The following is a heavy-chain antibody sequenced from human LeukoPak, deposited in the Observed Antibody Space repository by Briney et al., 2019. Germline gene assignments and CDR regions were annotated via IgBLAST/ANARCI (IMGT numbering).Heavy chain of an antibody. CDR3: ARDVDYYDSSGYDY. CDR2: ISYDGSNK. CDR1: GFTFSSSA. V-gene: IGHV3-30-3*01. J-gene: IGHJ4*02. D-gene: IGHD3-22*01. Sequence: GRSLRLSCAASGFTFSSSAMHWVRQAPGKGLEWVAVISYDGSNKYYADSVKGRFTISRDNAKNSLYLQMNSLRAEDTAVYYCARDVDYYDSSGYDYWGQGTLVTVSS.